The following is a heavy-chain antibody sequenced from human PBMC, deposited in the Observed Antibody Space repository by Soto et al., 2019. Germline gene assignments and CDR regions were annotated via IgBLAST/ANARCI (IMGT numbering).Heavy chain of an antibody. J-gene: IGHJ6*03. CDR1: GGSISSYY. CDR2: IYYSGST. V-gene: IGHV4-59*08. CDR3: ARQVVVVVAATTTYYYYYMDV. D-gene: IGHD2-15*01. Sequence: PSETLSLTCTVSGGSISSYYWSWIRQPPGKGLEWIGYIYYSGSTNYNPSLKSRVTISVDTSKNQFSLKLSSVTAADTAVYYCARQVVVVVAATTTYYYYYMDVWVKGTTVTVSS.